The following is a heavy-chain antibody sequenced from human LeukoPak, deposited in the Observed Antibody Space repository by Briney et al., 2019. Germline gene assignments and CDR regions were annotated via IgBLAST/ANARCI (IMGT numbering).Heavy chain of an antibody. D-gene: IGHD2-15*01. Sequence: PGGSLRLSCAASGFTFRSYAMSWVRQAPGKGLEWVSVISGSGGTTYYADSVKGRFTISRDNSKSTLYLQMNTLRAEDTAVYYCAKDRKDCSGGNCYSEGSEWGQGTLVTVSS. CDR2: ISGSGGTT. V-gene: IGHV3-23*01. CDR3: AKDRKDCSGGNCYSEGSE. CDR1: GFTFRSYA. J-gene: IGHJ4*02.